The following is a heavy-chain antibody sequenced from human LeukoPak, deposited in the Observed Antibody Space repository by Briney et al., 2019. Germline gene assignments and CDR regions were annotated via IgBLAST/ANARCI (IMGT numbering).Heavy chain of an antibody. CDR3: ASLRVVGALSSFGI. J-gene: IGHJ3*02. CDR1: GFTFSSYE. D-gene: IGHD1-26*01. CDR2: ISSSGSTK. V-gene: IGHV3-48*03. Sequence: PGGSLRLSCAASGFTFSSYEMNWVRQAPGKGLEWVSYISSSGSTKYYADSVKGRFTNSRDNAKNSLYLQMNSLRAEDTAVYYCASLRVVGALSSFGIWGQGTMVTVSS.